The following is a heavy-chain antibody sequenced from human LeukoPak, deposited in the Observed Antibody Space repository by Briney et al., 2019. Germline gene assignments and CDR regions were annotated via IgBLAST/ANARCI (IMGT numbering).Heavy chain of an antibody. CDR2: IGTAGDT. D-gene: IGHD2-2*01. Sequence: GGSLRLSCAASGFTFSSYDMHWVRQATGKGLEWVSAIGTAGDTYYPGSVKGRFTISRENAKNSLYLQMNSLRAGDTAVYYCARFSTDDAFDIWGQGTMVTVS. CDR3: ARFSTDDAFDI. V-gene: IGHV3-13*01. CDR1: GFTFSSYD. J-gene: IGHJ3*02.